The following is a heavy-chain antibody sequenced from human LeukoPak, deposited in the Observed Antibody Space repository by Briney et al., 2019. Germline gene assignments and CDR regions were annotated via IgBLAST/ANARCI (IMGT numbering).Heavy chain of an antibody. J-gene: IGHJ4*02. CDR2: ISYGGSNK. D-gene: IGHD3-10*01. V-gene: IGHV3-30*04. Sequence: PGRSLRLSCAASGFTFSSYAMHWVRQAPGKGLEWVAVISYGGSNKYYADSVKGRFTISRDNSKNTLYLQMNSLRAEDTAVYYCVLNYYSLGVYWGQGTLVTVSS. CDR1: GFTFSSYA. CDR3: VLNYYSLGVY.